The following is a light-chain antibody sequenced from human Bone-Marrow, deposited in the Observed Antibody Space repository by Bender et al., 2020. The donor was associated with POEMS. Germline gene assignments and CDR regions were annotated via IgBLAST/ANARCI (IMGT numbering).Light chain of an antibody. CDR2: GY. Sequence: QSVLTQPPSVSGAPGQRVTISCTGSSSNTGSGYDINWYQHLPGTAPKLLIYGYIRPSGVPDRFSGSKSGTSASLAITGLQAEDEGDYYCQSYDNSLGGWVFGGGTKLTVL. CDR3: QSYDNSLGGWV. CDR1: SSNTGSGYD. V-gene: IGLV1-40*01. J-gene: IGLJ3*02.